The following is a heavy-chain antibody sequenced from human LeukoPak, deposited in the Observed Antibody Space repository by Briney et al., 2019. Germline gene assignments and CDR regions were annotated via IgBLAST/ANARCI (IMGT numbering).Heavy chain of an antibody. CDR3: AKGGGFDWLNYYYMDV. V-gene: IGHV3-23*01. CDR2: ISSSGGST. Sequence: GGTLTLSCAASGFTFSNYCMNWVRQPPRKVLEWVSAISSSGGSTYYADSVKGRLTISRDNSKNTLYLQMSSLRAEDTAVYYCAKGGGFDWLNYYYMDVWGKGTTVIISS. J-gene: IGHJ6*03. CDR1: GFTFSNYC. D-gene: IGHD3-9*01.